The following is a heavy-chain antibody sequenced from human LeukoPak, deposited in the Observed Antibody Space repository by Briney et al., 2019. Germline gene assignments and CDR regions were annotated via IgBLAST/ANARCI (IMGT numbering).Heavy chain of an antibody. D-gene: IGHD3-22*01. Sequence: SETLSLTCTVSGGSISTYYWSWIRQPAGKDLEWIGHIYSSGSTNYNPSLKSRVTMSVDTSKNQLSLKLNSVTAADTAVYYCARTYDSSGYYYYFDYWGQGTLVTVSS. CDR1: GGSISTYY. CDR3: ARTYDSSGYYYYFDY. J-gene: IGHJ4*02. CDR2: IYSSGST. V-gene: IGHV4-4*07.